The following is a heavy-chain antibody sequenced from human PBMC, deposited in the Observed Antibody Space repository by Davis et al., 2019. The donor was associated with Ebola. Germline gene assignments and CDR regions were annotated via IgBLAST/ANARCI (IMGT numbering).Heavy chain of an antibody. J-gene: IGHJ3*02. CDR2: ISSSSSTI. D-gene: IGHD3-3*01. Sequence: PGGSLRLSCAASGFTFSSYSMNWVRQAPGKGLEWVSYISSSSSTIYYADSVKGRFTISRDNAKNSLYLQMNSLRDEDTAVYYCAREIRAYDFGSYWNAFDIWGQGTMVTVSS. CDR3: AREIRAYDFGSYWNAFDI. CDR1: GFTFSSYS. V-gene: IGHV3-48*02.